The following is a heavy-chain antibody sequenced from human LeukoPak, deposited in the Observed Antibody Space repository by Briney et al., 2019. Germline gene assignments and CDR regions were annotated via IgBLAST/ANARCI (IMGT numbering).Heavy chain of an antibody. V-gene: IGHV5-51*01. J-gene: IGHJ4*02. CDR2: SYPGDSDT. D-gene: IGHD4-17*01. CDR1: GYSFTTYW. Sequence: GESLKISCEGSGYSFTTYWIGWVRQMPGKGLECRGISYPGDSDTRYSPSFQAQATISAAKSIRTAYLQWSSLKASDTAMYYCARLGSTVPTHHPFDYWGQGTLVTVSS. CDR3: ARLGSTVPTHHPFDY.